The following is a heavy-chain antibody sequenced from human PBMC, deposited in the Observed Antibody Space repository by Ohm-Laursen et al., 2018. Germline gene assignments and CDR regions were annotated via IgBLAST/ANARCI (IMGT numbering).Heavy chain of an antibody. D-gene: IGHD6-6*01. CDR2: IKSKTDGGTT. CDR1: GFTFSNAW. V-gene: IGHV3-15*01. CDR3: TTQTGARIAARPDYYGMDV. Sequence: SLRLSCTASGFTFSNAWMSWVRQAPGKGLEWVGRIKSKTDGGTTDYAAPVKGRFTISRDDSKNTLYLQMNSLKTEDTAVYYCTTQTGARIAARPDYYGMDVWGQGTTVTVSS. J-gene: IGHJ6*02.